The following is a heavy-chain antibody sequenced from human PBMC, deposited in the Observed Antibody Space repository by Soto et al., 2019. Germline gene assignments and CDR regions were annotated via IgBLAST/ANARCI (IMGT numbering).Heavy chain of an antibody. CDR2: IYYSGST. CDR3: ARLNNWFDP. V-gene: IGHV4-59*01. J-gene: IGHJ5*02. CDR1: GGSISSYY. Sequence: PSETLSLTCTVSGGSISSYYWSWIRQPPGKGLEWIGYIYYSGSTDYNPSLKSRVTISVDTSKNQFSLKLSSVTAADTAVYYCARLNNWFDPWGQGTLVTVSS.